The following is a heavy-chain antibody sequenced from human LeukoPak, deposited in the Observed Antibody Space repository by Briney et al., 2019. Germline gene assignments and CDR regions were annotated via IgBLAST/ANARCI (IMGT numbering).Heavy chain of an antibody. Sequence: GSSVKVSCKASGGTFSSYAISWVRQAPGQGLEWMGGIIPIFGTANYAQKFQGRVTITADESTSTAYMELSSLRSEDTAVYYCATDLISQQLGTTSYVPWGQGTLVTVSS. D-gene: IGHD6-13*01. J-gene: IGHJ5*02. CDR3: ATDLISQQLGTTSYVP. CDR1: GGTFSSYA. V-gene: IGHV1-69*01. CDR2: IIPIFGTA.